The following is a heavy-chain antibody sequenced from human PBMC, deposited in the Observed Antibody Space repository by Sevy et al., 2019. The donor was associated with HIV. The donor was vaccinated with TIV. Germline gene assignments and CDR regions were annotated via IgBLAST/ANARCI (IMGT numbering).Heavy chain of an antibody. CDR2: IQSKTDGGTT. CDR3: TTDTSTGYFDWLLDFDY. J-gene: IGHJ4*02. V-gene: IGHV3-15*01. CDR1: GFTFSSAW. Sequence: GGSLRLSCAASGFTFSSAWMSWVRQAPGKGLEWVGRIQSKTDGGTTDYAASVKGRFTISRDDSVNTLYLQMNSLTTDDTAVYYCTTDTSTGYFDWLLDFDYWGLGTLVTVSS. D-gene: IGHD3-9*01.